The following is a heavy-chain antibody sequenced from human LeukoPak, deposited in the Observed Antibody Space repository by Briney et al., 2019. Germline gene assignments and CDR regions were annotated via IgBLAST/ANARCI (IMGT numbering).Heavy chain of an antibody. Sequence: GGSLRLSCAASGFTFSSYAMSWVRQGPGKGLEWVSTITGSGGSTYYADSVKGRFTISRDNSKNTLCLQMNSLGAEDTAVYYCAKDKSPYKFFDAYDIWGQGTMVTVSS. CDR2: ITGSGGST. CDR1: GFTFSSYA. J-gene: IGHJ3*02. D-gene: IGHD5-24*01. V-gene: IGHV3-23*01. CDR3: AKDKSPYKFFDAYDI.